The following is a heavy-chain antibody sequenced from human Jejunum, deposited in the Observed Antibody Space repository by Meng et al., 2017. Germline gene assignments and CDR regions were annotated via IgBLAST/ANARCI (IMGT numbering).Heavy chain of an antibody. V-gene: IGHV1-18*01. CDR1: GDRFTSFG. Sequence: QVPLIRAGAEVKKPGASLKVSCKAPGDRFTSFGITWVRQAPGQGLEWMGWISTYNGQTNLAQKFQDRVTMTTDTSTTTVYMELRSLRSDDTAVYYCARDGVSYTMVRGPTYWGQGTLVTVSS. J-gene: IGHJ4*02. CDR2: ISTYNGQT. D-gene: IGHD3-10*01. CDR3: ARDGVSYTMVRGPTY.